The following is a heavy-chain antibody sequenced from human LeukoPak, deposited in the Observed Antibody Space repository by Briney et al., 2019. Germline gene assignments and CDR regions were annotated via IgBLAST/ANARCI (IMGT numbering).Heavy chain of an antibody. Sequence: GGSLRLSCTVSGFTVSSNSMSWVRQAPGKGLEWVSFIYSDNTHYSDSVKGRFTISRDNSKNTLYLQMNSLRAEDTAVYYCARDIKGQYQDAFDIWGQGTMVTVSS. CDR3: ARDIKGQYQDAFDI. CDR2: IYSDNT. V-gene: IGHV3-53*01. CDR1: GFTVSSNS. J-gene: IGHJ3*02. D-gene: IGHD2-2*01.